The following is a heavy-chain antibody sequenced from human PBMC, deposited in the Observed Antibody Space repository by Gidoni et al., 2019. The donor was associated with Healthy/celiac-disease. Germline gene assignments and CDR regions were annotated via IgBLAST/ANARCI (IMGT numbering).Heavy chain of an antibody. CDR3: ARHPAQYYDILTGYYIQEPKNWYFDL. CDR1: GGSISSSSYY. CDR2: IYYSGST. V-gene: IGHV4-39*01. Sequence: QLQLQESGPGLVKPSETLSLTCTVSGGSISSSSYYWGWIRQPPGKGLEWIGSIYYSGSTYYNPSLKSRVTISVDTSKNQFSLKLSSGTAADTAVYYCARHPAQYYDILTGYYIQEPKNWYFDLWGRGTLVTVSS. J-gene: IGHJ2*01. D-gene: IGHD3-9*01.